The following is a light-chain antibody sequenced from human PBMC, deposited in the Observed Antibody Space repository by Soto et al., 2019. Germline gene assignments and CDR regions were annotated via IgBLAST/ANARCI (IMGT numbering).Light chain of an antibody. Sequence: QSALTQPRSVSGSPGQSVTISCTGTSSDVGGYNYVSWYQQHPGKAPKLMIYDVSKRPSGVPDRFSGSKSGNTASLTISGFQAEDEADYYGSSYTSSTTWVFGGGPKLTVL. CDR2: DVS. CDR3: SSYTSSTTWV. V-gene: IGLV2-11*01. CDR1: SSDVGGYNY. J-gene: IGLJ3*02.